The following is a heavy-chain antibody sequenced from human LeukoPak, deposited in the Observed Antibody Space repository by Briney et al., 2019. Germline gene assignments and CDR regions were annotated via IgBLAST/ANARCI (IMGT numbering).Heavy chain of an antibody. CDR1: GGSISSYY. CDR2: INYSGST. D-gene: IGHD2/OR15-2a*01. Sequence: PSETLSLTCTVSGGSISSYYWSWLRQPPGKGLEWIGYINYSGSTSYNPSLRSRVTISVDTSKNQFSLKLSSVTAADTAAYYCTSSTTGGWFDPWGQGTLVTVSS. CDR3: TSSTTGGWFDP. J-gene: IGHJ5*02. V-gene: IGHV4-59*01.